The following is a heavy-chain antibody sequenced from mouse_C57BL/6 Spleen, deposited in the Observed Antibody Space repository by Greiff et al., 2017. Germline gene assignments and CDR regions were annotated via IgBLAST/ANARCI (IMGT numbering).Heavy chain of an antibody. CDR1: GYAFSSSW. CDR3: GRGYYYGSTPFAY. CDR2: IYPADGDT. D-gene: IGHD1-1*01. V-gene: IGHV1-82*01. J-gene: IGHJ3*01. Sequence: VQLQQSGPELVKPGASVKISCKASGYAFSSSWMNWVKQRPGKGLEWIGRIYPADGDTNYNGKFKGKDTLTADKSSSTAYMQLSSLTSEDSAVYFCGRGYYYGSTPFAYWGQGTLVTVSA.